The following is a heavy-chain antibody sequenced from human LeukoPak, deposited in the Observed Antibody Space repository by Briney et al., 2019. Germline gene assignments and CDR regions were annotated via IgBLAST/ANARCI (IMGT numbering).Heavy chain of an antibody. Sequence: SSETLSLTCTVSGSSISSGFYWGWIRQPPGKGLEWIGNIYHSGSTYNNLSLKSRVTISVDTSKNQFSLTLTSVTAADTAIYYCARDPSDYGDYRWFDPWGQGTLVTVSS. CDR1: GSSISSGFY. V-gene: IGHV4-38-2*02. CDR2: IYHSGST. J-gene: IGHJ5*02. CDR3: ARDPSDYGDYRWFDP. D-gene: IGHD4-17*01.